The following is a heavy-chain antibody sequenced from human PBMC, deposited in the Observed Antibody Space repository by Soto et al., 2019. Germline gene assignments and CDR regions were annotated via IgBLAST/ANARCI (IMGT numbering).Heavy chain of an antibody. Sequence: ASVNVSCKASGYTFTSYGISWVRQAPGQGLEWMGWISGDNGNRNYAQKFQGRVTMTTDTSKSTAYMELRSLRYDDTAVYYCARDEDFWSGSHLVTNWFDHWGKGNMVTVSS. J-gene: IGHJ5*02. D-gene: IGHD3-3*01. CDR2: ISGDNGNR. CDR3: ARDEDFWSGSHLVTNWFDH. CDR1: GYTFTSYG. V-gene: IGHV1-18*01.